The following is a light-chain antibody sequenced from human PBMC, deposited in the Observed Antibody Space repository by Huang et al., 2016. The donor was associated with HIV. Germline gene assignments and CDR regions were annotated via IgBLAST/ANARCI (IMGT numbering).Light chain of an antibody. CDR1: QSVTNNY. V-gene: IGKV3-20*01. CDR2: GAS. CDR3: QQYGGSPRT. J-gene: IGKJ2*01. Sequence: EIVLTQSPGTLSLSPGERATLSCRASQSVTNNYLAWYQQKPGQAPRLVIYGASSRPTGIPDSFSGSGSGTDFTLTISRLEPDDFVVYYCQQYGGSPRTFGQGTKLEIK.